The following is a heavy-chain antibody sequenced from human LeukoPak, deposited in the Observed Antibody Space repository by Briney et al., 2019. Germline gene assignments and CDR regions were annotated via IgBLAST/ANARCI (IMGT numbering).Heavy chain of an antibody. V-gene: IGHV4-39*07. J-gene: IGHJ5*02. Sequence: PSETLSLTCTVSGGSISSSSYYWGWIRQPPGKGLEWIGSIYYSGSTYYNPSLKSRVTISVDTSKNQFSLKLSSVTAADTAVYYCARDLYYYGSGSYFDPWGQGTLVTVSS. CDR2: IYYSGST. CDR1: GGSISSSSYY. CDR3: ARDLYYYGSGSYFDP. D-gene: IGHD3-10*01.